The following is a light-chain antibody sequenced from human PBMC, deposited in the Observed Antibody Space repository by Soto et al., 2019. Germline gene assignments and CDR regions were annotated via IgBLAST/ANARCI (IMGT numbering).Light chain of an antibody. V-gene: IGKV3-15*01. CDR3: QQRSNCPIT. CDR1: QGVSRK. J-gene: IGKJ5*01. Sequence: AMTQSPATLSVAPGARVTFSCRASQGVSRKLAWYQHKPGQAPRFLIAGASTVTTGIPARFSGSGSGTEFTLTISSLQSEDCAIYYCQQRSNCPITFGQGTLLEI. CDR2: GAS.